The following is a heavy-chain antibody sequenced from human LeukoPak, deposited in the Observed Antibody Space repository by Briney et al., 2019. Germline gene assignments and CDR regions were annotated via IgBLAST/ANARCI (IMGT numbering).Heavy chain of an antibody. Sequence: GGSLRLSCAASGFTFSSYWMHWVRQAPGKGLVWVSRINSDGSSTSYADSVKGRFTISRDNAKNALYLQMNSLRAEDAAVYYCAKDRRCSGGSCYPEYFQHWGQGTLVTVSS. D-gene: IGHD2-15*01. CDR1: GFTFSSYW. CDR2: INSDGSST. J-gene: IGHJ1*01. CDR3: AKDRRCSGGSCYPEYFQH. V-gene: IGHV3-74*01.